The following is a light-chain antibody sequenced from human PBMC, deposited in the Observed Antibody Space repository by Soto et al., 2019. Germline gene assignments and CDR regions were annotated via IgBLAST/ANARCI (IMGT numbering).Light chain of an antibody. CDR1: SSNVGGYNY. CDR3: CSYAATYTFV. J-gene: IGLJ1*01. V-gene: IGLV2-11*01. CDR2: DVS. Sequence: SALTQPASVSGSPGQSITISCTGTSSNVGGYNYVSWYQQYPGKAPKLMIYDVSERPSGVPDRFSGSKSGNTASLTISGLQAEDEADYYYCSYAATYTFVFGTGTKLTVL.